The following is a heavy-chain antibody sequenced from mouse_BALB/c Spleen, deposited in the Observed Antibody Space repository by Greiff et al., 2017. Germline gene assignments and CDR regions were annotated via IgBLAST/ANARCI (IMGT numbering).Heavy chain of an antibody. V-gene: IGHV2-9*02. CDR3: ARVQLGFPYAMDY. J-gene: IGHJ4*01. CDR1: GFSLTSYG. D-gene: IGHD3-1*01. CDR2: IWAGGST. Sequence: VQLKESGPGLVAPSQSLSITCTVSGFSLTSYGVHWVRQPPGKGLEWLGVIWAGGSTNYNSALMSRLSISKDNSKSQVFLKMNSLQTDDTAMYYCARVQLGFPYAMDYWGQGTSVTVSS.